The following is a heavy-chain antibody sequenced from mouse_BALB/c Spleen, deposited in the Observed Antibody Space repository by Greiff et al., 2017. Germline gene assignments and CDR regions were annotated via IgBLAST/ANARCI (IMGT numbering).Heavy chain of an antibody. Sequence: DVQLVESGGGLVKPGGSLKLSCAASGFTFSSYAMSWVRQSPEKRLEWVAEISSGGSYTYYPDTVTGRFTISRDNAKNTLYLEMSSLRSEDTAMYYCARDDDYGAWFAYWGQGTLVTVSA. CDR2: ISSGGSYT. D-gene: IGHD2-4*01. V-gene: IGHV5-9-4*01. CDR3: ARDDDYGAWFAY. CDR1: GFTFSSYA. J-gene: IGHJ3*01.